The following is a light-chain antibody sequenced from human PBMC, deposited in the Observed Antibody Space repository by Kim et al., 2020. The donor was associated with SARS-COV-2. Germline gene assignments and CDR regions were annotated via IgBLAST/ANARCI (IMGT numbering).Light chain of an antibody. J-gene: IGKJ5*01. CDR2: GAS. CDR3: LQRNTYPIT. CDR1: QEIRND. Sequence: ASGGDRVTITCRASQEIRNDLGWYQQNPGRAPKRLIYGASSLQSGVPSRFSGSGSGTEFTLTISSLQPEDFATYFCLQRNTYPITFGQGTRLEIK. V-gene: IGKV1-17*01.